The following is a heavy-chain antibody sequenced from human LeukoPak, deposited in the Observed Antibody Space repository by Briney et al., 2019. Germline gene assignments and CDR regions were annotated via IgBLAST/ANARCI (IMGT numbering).Heavy chain of an antibody. CDR3: AASVLLWFGGGNWFDP. V-gene: IGHV4-39*07. CDR1: VGSISSISYY. J-gene: IGHJ5*02. CDR2: IYHSGST. D-gene: IGHD3-10*01. Sequence: PSETLSLTCTVSVGSISSISYYWGWIRQPPGKGLEWIGSIYHSGSTYYNPSPKSRVTISVDTSKNQFSLKLSSVTAADTAVYYCAASVLLWFGGGNWFDPWGQGTLVTVSS.